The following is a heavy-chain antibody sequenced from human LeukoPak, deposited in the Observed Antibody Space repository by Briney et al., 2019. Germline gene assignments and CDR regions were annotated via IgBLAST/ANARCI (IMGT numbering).Heavy chain of an antibody. V-gene: IGHV3-23*01. D-gene: IGHD6-19*01. J-gene: IGHJ6*03. CDR1: GFTFDTYA. CDR2: LSSSGDRT. Sequence: GGSLRLSCAASGFTFDTYAMSWVRQAPGKGLEWVSGLSSSGDRTHYADSVKGRFTISRGNSKNTLFLQMSSLRAEDTAVYYCAKDGVAGRGWYVGFYFYMDVWGRGTTVTVSS. CDR3: AKDGVAGRGWYVGFYFYMDV.